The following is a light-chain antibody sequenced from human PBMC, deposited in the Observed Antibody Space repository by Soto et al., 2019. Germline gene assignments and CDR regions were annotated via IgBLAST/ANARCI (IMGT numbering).Light chain of an antibody. CDR3: QHYDNLPLT. J-gene: IGKJ4*01. CDR1: QDISNY. Sequence: DIQMTQSPSSLSASVGDRVTITCQASQDISNYLNWYQQKPGKAPKLLIYDASNLETGVPSRFSGSGSGTDFTFTISSLQPEDIATYYCQHYDNLPLTYGGGNKLEIK. CDR2: DAS. V-gene: IGKV1-33*01.